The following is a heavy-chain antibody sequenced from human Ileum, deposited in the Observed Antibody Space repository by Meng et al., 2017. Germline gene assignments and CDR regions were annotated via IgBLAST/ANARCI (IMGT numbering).Heavy chain of an antibody. V-gene: IGHV4-34*01. J-gene: IGHJ5*02. CDR2: INHSGST. CDR1: GGAFSGYY. Sequence: QWGAGLLQPSENLSLTCAGYGGAFSGYYWSWILQPQGKGLEWIGEINHSGSTNYDPSLKSRVTISVDTSKNQFSLKLSSVTAADTAVYYCARGGPWFDPWGQGTLVTVSS. CDR3: ARGGPWFDP.